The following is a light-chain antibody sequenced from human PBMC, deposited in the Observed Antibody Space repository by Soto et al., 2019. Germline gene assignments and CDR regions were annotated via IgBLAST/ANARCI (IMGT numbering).Light chain of an antibody. J-gene: IGKJ1*01. V-gene: IGKV3-20*01. Sequence: EIVLTQSPGTLSFSPGERATLSCRASQSVSSSYLAWYQQKPGQAPRLLIYGASSRATGIPDRFSGSGSGTDFTLTISGLEPEDFAVYYCQQYGNSRGTFGQGTKVDIK. CDR3: QQYGNSRGT. CDR1: QSVSSSY. CDR2: GAS.